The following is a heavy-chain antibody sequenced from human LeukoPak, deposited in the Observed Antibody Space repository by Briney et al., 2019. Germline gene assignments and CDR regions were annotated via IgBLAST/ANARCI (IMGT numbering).Heavy chain of an antibody. CDR1: GGSISSGGYY. V-gene: IGHV4-30-2*01. CDR2: IFHTGNT. CDR3: ARDGSGNIKGAFDI. J-gene: IGHJ3*02. D-gene: IGHD3-10*01. Sequence: SQTLSLTCTVSGGSISSGGYYWSWIRQPPGKGLEWIGYIFHTGNTYYNPSLKSRVTISVDTSKNQFSLKLSSVTAADTAVYYCARDGSGNIKGAFDIWGQGTMVTVSS.